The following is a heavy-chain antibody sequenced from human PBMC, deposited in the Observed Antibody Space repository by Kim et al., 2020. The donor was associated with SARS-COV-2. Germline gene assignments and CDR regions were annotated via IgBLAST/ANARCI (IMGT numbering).Heavy chain of an antibody. J-gene: IGHJ6*01. V-gene: IGHV3-7*01. CDR2: IKQDGSEK. CDR3: ARDLSPRFLEWLRPQAYGMDV. CDR1: GFTFSSYW. D-gene: IGHD3-3*01. Sequence: GGSLRLSCAASGFTFSSYWMSWVRQAPGKGLEWVANIKQDGSEKYYVDSVKGRFTISRDNAKNSLYLQMNSLRAEDTAVYYCARDLSPRFLEWLRPQAYGMDVWGQGTTVTVSS.